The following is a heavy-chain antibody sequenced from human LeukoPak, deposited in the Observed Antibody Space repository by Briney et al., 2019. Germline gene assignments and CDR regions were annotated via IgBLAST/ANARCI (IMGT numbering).Heavy chain of an antibody. CDR2: IKQDGSEK. CDR3: ARDGCRGGSCYYFDY. J-gene: IGHJ4*02. Sequence: PGGSLRLSCAASGFTFSSYWMSWVRQAPGKGLEWVANIKQDGSEKYYVDSVKGRFTISRDNAKNSLYLQMNSLRAEDTAVYYCARDGCRGGSCYYFDYWGQGTLVTVSS. V-gene: IGHV3-7*01. D-gene: IGHD2-15*01. CDR1: GFTFSSYW.